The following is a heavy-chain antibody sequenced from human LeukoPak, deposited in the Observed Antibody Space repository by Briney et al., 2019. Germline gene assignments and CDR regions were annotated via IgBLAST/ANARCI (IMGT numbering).Heavy chain of an antibody. J-gene: IGHJ5*02. V-gene: IGHV4-39*01. CDR1: GDSISSSTYY. Sequence: SETLSLTCIVSGDSISSSTYYWARIRQPPGKGLEWIGSISHTGTTYYKPSLKSQVTISVDASKNQLSLKLNSVTAADTAVYYCARHYGPWGQGTLVTVSS. CDR2: ISHTGTT. CDR3: ARHYGP. D-gene: IGHD3-10*01.